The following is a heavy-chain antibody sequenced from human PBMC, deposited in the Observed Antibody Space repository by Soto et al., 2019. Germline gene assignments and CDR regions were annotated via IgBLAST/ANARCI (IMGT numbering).Heavy chain of an antibody. D-gene: IGHD3-22*01. CDR1: GFTFSSYG. J-gene: IGHJ6*02. Sequence: GGSLRLSCAASGFTFSSYGMHWVRQAPGKGLEWVAVIWYDGSNKYYADSVKGRFTISRDNSKNTLYLQMNSLRAEDAAVYYCARDQDISGYYYDSSGYYQPLNYGMDVWGQGTTVTVSS. CDR3: ARDQDISGYYYDSSGYYQPLNYGMDV. CDR2: IWYDGSNK. V-gene: IGHV3-33*01.